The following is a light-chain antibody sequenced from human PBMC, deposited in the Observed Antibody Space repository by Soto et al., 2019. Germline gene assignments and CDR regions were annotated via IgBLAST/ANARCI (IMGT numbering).Light chain of an antibody. CDR3: NSHTRSNPIVV. V-gene: IGLV2-14*01. J-gene: IGLJ2*01. CDR1: ISDVGDYKY. Sequence: QSALAQPSSLSGSPGQSITISCTGTISDVGDYKYVSWYQHHPGKAPKLMIYDVDNRPSGVPSRFSGSKSGNTATLTISGLQPEDEADYFCNSHTRSNPIVVFGGGTKVSVL. CDR2: DVD.